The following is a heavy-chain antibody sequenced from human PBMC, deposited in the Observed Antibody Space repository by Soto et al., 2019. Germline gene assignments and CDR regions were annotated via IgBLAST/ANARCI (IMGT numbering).Heavy chain of an antibody. CDR2: ISYDGSNK. Sequence: QVQLVESGGGVVQPGRSLRLSCAASGFTFSSYGMHWVRQAPGKGLEWVAVISYDGSNKYYADSVKGRFTISRDNSKNTLYLQMNSLRAEDTAVYYCAKVSRGHYYYYGMDVWGQGTTVTVSS. V-gene: IGHV3-30*18. CDR1: GFTFSSYG. J-gene: IGHJ6*02. CDR3: AKVSRGHYYYYGMDV.